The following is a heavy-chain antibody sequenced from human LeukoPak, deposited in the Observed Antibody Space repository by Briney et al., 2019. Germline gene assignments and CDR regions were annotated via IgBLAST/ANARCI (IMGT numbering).Heavy chain of an antibody. Sequence: PSETLSLTCTVSGGSISSSSYYWGWIRQPPGKGLEWVAVISYDGSKKYYADSVKGRFTISRDSSKNMVDLQMSSLRAEDTALYYCARDVDTRGHYARFDPWGQGTLVTVSS. CDR3: ARDVDTRGHYARFDP. J-gene: IGHJ5*02. V-gene: IGHV3-30*03. CDR2: ISYDGSKK. D-gene: IGHD5-18*01. CDR1: GGSISSSSYY.